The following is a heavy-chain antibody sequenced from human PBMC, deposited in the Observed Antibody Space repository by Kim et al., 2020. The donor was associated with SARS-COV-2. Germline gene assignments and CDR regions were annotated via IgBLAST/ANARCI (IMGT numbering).Heavy chain of an antibody. Sequence: NYAQKFQGRVTMTRDTSISTAYMELSRLRSDDTAVYYCTLGLDYYYYMDVWGKGTTVTVSS. CDR3: TLGLDYYYYMDV. V-gene: IGHV1-2*02. J-gene: IGHJ6*03.